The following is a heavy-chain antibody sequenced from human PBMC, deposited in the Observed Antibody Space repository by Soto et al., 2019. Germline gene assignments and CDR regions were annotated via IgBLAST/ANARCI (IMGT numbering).Heavy chain of an antibody. D-gene: IGHD5-18*01. CDR3: ARQPTRGYSYGIDY. V-gene: IGHV4-39*01. CDR2: IYYSGST. CDR1: GGSISSSSYY. Sequence: ASETLSLTCTVSGGSISSSSYYWGWIRQPPGKGLEWIGSIYYSGSTYYNPSLKSRVTISVDTSKNQFSLKLSSVTAADTAVYYCARQPTRGYSYGIDYWGQGTLVTVSS. J-gene: IGHJ4*02.